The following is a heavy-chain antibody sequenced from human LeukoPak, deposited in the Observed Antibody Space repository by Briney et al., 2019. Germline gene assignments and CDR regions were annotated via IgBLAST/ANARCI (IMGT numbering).Heavy chain of an antibody. Sequence: GGSLRLSCAASGFTFSSYDMNWVRQAPGKGLEWVSAISGSGGGTYYADTVKGRFTISRDNSKNTLYMEMNSLRAEDTAVYYCAKDSRVAVCLVGYSFDSWGQGTLVTVSS. D-gene: IGHD2-21*01. J-gene: IGHJ4*02. V-gene: IGHV3-23*01. CDR2: ISGSGGGT. CDR3: AKDSRVAVCLVGYSFDS. CDR1: GFTFSSYD.